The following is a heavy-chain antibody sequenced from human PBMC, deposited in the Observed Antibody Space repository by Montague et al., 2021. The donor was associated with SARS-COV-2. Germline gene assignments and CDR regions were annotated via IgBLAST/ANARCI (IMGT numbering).Heavy chain of an antibody. CDR3: AHRDSGRIAAAGFDY. J-gene: IGHJ4*02. D-gene: IGHD6-13*01. CDR2: IYWDDDK. Sequence: PALVKPTQTLTLTCTFSGLSLSTSGVGVGWIRQPPGKALEWLALIYWDDDKRYGPSLKSRLTITKDTSKNQVVLTMTNMDPVNTATYYCAHRDSGRIAAAGFDYWGQGTLVTVSS. V-gene: IGHV2-5*05. CDR1: GLSLSTSGVG.